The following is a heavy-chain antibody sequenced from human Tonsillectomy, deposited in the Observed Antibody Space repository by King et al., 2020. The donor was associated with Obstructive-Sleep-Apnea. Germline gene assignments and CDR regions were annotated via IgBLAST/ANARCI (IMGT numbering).Heavy chain of an antibody. V-gene: IGHV4-31*03. CDR2: IYYSGST. Sequence: VQLQESGPGLVKPSQTLSLTCTVSGGSISSGGYYWSWIRQHPGKGLEWIGYIYYSGSTYYNPSLKSRVTISVATSKNQFSLKLSSVTAADTAVYYCARNYDSSGYYSVMRWYFHLWGRGTLVTVSS. J-gene: IGHJ2*01. CDR1: GGSISSGGYY. CDR3: ARNYDSSGYYSVMRWYFHL. D-gene: IGHD3-22*01.